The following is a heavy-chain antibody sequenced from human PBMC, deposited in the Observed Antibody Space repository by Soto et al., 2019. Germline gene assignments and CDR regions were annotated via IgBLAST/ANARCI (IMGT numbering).Heavy chain of an antibody. Sequence: GPSVKVSCKASGFTFTSSAVQWVRQARGQRLEWIGWIVVGSGNTNYAQKFQERVTITRDMSTSTAYMELSSLRSEDTAVYYCAAGGYCSSTSCYARYFDYWGQGTLVTVSS. V-gene: IGHV1-58*01. CDR3: AAGGYCSSTSCYARYFDY. CDR1: GFTFTSSA. CDR2: IVVGSGNT. J-gene: IGHJ4*02. D-gene: IGHD2-2*01.